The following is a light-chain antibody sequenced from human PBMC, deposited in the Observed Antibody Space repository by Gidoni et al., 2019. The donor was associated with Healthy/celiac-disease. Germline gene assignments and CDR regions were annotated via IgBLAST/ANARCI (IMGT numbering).Light chain of an antibody. Sequence: DIQMTQSPSSLSASVGDRVTITCQASQDISNYLNWYQQKPGKAPKLLIYDATNLETGVPSRFSGSGARTDFTFTISSLQPEDIATYYCQQYDNQLTFGGGTKVESK. V-gene: IGKV1-33*01. CDR1: QDISNY. CDR3: QQYDNQLT. J-gene: IGKJ4*01. CDR2: DAT.